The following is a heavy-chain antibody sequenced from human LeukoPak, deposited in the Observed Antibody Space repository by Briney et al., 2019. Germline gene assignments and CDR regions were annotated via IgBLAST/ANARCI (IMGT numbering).Heavy chain of an antibody. CDR1: GDSLSSGGYS. CDR3: ARGRGGYSSFYFDY. V-gene: IGHV4-30-4*07. CDR2: IYYSGGT. J-gene: IGHJ4*02. D-gene: IGHD5-18*01. Sequence: SETLSLTCAVSGDSLSSGGYSWSWIRQPPGKGLEWIGYIYYSGGTYYNPSLKSRVTISVDTSKNQFSLKLSSVTAADTAVFYCARGRGGYSSFYFDYWGQGALVTVSS.